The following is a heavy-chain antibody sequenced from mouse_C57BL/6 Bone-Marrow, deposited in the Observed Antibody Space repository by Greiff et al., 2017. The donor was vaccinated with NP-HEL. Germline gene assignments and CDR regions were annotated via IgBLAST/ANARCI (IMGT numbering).Heavy chain of an antibody. CDR1: GYTFTSYW. D-gene: IGHD1-2*01. J-gene: IGHJ4*01. CDR3: ATPITTAYAMDY. Sequence: QVQLQQSGAELVMPGASVKLSCKASGYTFTSYWMHWVKQRPGQGLEWIGEIDPSDSYTNYNQKFKGKSTLTVDKSSSTAYMQLSSLTSEDSAVYYCATPITTAYAMDYWGQGTSVTVSS. CDR2: IDPSDSYT. V-gene: IGHV1-69*01.